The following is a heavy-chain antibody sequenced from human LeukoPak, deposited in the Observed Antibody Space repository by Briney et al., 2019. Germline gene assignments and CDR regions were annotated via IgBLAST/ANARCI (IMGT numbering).Heavy chain of an antibody. CDR3: ASRLLHNWFDP. J-gene: IGHJ5*02. D-gene: IGHD2/OR15-2a*01. CDR2: IYYSGST. CDR1: GGSISSGDYY. V-gene: IGHV4-30-4*01. Sequence: PSETLSLTCTVSGGSISSGDYYWSWIRPPPGKGLEWIGYIYYSGSTYYNPSLKSRVTISVDTSKNQFSLKLSSVTAADTAVYYCASRLLHNWFDPWGQGTLVTVSS.